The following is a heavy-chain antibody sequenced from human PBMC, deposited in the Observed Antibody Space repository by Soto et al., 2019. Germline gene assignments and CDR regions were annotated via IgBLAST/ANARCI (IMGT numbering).Heavy chain of an antibody. J-gene: IGHJ6*02. Sequence: QLQLQESGSGLVKPSQTLSLTCAVSGGSISSGGSSGSWIRQPPGKGLGWIGYIYHSGYTYYNQSLKSRVTISVDRSKNQFSLKLSSVTAADTAVYYCARAHYGDYGYGMDVWGQGTTVTVSS. V-gene: IGHV4-30-2*01. D-gene: IGHD4-17*01. CDR3: ARAHYGDYGYGMDV. CDR1: GGSISSGGSS. CDR2: IYHSGYT.